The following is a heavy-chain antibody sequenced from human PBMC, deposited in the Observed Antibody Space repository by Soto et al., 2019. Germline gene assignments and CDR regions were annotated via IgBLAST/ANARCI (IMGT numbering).Heavy chain of an antibody. D-gene: IGHD6-19*01. CDR2: VYYTGST. CDR1: GGSISGSY. Sequence: SETLSLTCSVSGGSISGSYWSWIRQSPGKGLEWLGCVYYTGSTNYSPSLRSRVSISVDTSKNEFSLRLSSVTTADTAVYFCARSVAVPGAHIDYWGQGTQVTVSS. V-gene: IGHV4-59*01. CDR3: ARSVAVPGAHIDY. J-gene: IGHJ4*02.